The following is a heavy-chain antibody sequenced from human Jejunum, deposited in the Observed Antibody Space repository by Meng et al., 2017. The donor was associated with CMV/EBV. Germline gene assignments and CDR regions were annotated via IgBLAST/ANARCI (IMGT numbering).Heavy chain of an antibody. Sequence: AASVFPFDDYALHWVRQAPGKGLEWVSGISWNSGSIGYADSVKGRFTISRDNAKNSLYLQMNSLRAEDTALYYCAKESQQLVLDYWGQGTLVTVSS. CDR3: AKESQQLVLDY. D-gene: IGHD6-6*01. V-gene: IGHV3-9*01. CDR1: VFPFDDYA. J-gene: IGHJ4*02. CDR2: ISWNSGSI.